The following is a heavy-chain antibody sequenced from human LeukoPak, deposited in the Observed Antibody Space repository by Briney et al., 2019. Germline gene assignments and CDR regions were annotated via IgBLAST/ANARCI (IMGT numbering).Heavy chain of an antibody. Sequence: GASVKVSCKASGYTFTSYGISWMRQAPGQGLEWMGWISAYNGNTNYAQKLQGRVTMTTDTSTSTAYMELRSLRSDDTAGYYCARDDIAARPAYFDYWGQGTLVTVSS. D-gene: IGHD6-6*01. CDR3: ARDDIAARPAYFDY. CDR1: GYTFTSYG. V-gene: IGHV1-18*01. J-gene: IGHJ4*02. CDR2: ISAYNGNT.